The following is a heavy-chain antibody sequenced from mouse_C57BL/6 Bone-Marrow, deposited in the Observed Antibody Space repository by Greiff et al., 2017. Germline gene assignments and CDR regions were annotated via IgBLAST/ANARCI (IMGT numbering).Heavy chain of an antibody. V-gene: IGHV1-76*01. J-gene: IGHJ4*01. CDR3: ARRLYAMDD. CDR2: IYPGSGNT. CDR1: GYTFTDYY. Sequence: QVQLQQSGAELVRPGASVKLSCKASGYTFTDYYINWVKQRPGQGLEWIARIYPGSGNTYYNEKFKGKATLTAEKSSSTAYMQLSSLTSEDSAVYFCARRLYAMDDWGQGTSVTVSS.